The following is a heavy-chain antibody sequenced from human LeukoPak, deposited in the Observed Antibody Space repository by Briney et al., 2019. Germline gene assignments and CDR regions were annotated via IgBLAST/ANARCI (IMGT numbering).Heavy chain of an antibody. D-gene: IGHD3-10*01. J-gene: IGHJ3*02. CDR2: INPTGVIT. V-gene: IGHV1-46*01. Sequence: ASVTVSCAASGYTFTIYHMHWVRQALGQGLEWMGQINPTGVITYAQKVQGRVTMTMDTSTSTVYIELSSLRSEDTAVYYCARMGGSGTSLVPDAFDIWGQGTMVTVSS. CDR1: GYTFTIYH. CDR3: ARMGGSGTSLVPDAFDI.